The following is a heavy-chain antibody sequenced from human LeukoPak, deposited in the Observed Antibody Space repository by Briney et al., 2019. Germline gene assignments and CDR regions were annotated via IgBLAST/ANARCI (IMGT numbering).Heavy chain of an antibody. CDR1: GYTFTSYG. CDR3: ARGYCSSTSCPNFDP. CDR2: ISAYNGNT. V-gene: IGHV1-18*01. J-gene: IGHJ5*02. Sequence: ASVKVSCKASGYTFTSYGISWVRQAPGQGLEWMGWISAYNGNTNYAQKLQGRVTMTTDTSTSTAYMGLRSLRSDDTAVYYCARGYCSSTSCPNFDPWGQGTLVTVSS. D-gene: IGHD2-2*01.